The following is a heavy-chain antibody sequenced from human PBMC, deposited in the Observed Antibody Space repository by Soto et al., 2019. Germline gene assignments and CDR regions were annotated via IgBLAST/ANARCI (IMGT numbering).Heavy chain of an antibody. D-gene: IGHD6-6*01. Sequence: SETLSLTCTVSGGSVSSGSYYWSWIRQPPGKGLEWIGYIYYSGSTNYNPSLKSRVTISVDTSKNQFSLKLSSVTAADTAVYYCARSARFDYWSQGTLGTLSS. CDR2: IYYSGST. J-gene: IGHJ4*02. V-gene: IGHV4-61*01. CDR1: GGSVSSGSYY. CDR3: ARSARFDY.